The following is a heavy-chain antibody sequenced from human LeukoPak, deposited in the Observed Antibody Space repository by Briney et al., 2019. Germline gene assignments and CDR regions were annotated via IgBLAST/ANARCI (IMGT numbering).Heavy chain of an antibody. CDR3: ARKGGSSSWYRFGY. D-gene: IGHD6-13*01. CDR1: GGSFSGYY. CDR2: INHSGST. Sequence: SETLSLTCAVYGGSFSGYYWSWIRQPPGKGLEWIGEINHSGSTNYNPSLKSRLTISVDTSKNQFSLKLSSVTAADTAVYYCARKGGSSSWYRFGYWGQGTLVTVSS. V-gene: IGHV4-34*01. J-gene: IGHJ4*02.